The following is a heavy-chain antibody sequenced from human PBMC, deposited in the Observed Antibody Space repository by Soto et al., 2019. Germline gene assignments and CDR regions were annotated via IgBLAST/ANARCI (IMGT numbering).Heavy chain of an antibody. CDR2: IKSKTDGGTT. D-gene: IGHD1-26*01. CDR1: GFTFSNAW. V-gene: IGHV3-15*07. J-gene: IGHJ4*02. Sequence: GGSLRLSCAASGFTFSNAWMNWVRQAPGKGLEWVGRIKSKTDGGTTDYAAPVKGRLTISRDDSKNTLYLQMNSLKTEDTAVYYCTTGTEIVAATRGIDYWGQGTLVTVSS. CDR3: TTGTEIVAATRGIDY.